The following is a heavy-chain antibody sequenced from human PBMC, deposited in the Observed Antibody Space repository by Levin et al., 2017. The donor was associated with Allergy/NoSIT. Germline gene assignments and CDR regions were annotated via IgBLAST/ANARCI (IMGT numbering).Heavy chain of an antibody. CDR3: ARDVDTAMVTPSTSDY. D-gene: IGHD5-18*01. J-gene: IGHJ4*02. CDR1: GYTFTSYG. V-gene: IGHV1-18*01. CDR2: ISAYNGNT. Sequence: GESLKISCKASGYTFTSYGISWVRQAPGQGLEWMGWISAYNGNTNYAQKLQGRVTMTTDTSTSTAYMELRSLRSDDTAVYYCARDVDTAMVTPSTSDYWGQGTLVTVSS.